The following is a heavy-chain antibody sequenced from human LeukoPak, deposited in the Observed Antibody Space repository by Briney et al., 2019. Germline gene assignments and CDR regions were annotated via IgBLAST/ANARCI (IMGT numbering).Heavy chain of an antibody. J-gene: IGHJ4*02. V-gene: IGHV3-48*04. CDR2: ISSSSSTI. Sequence: GGSLRLSCAASGFTFSSYSMNWVRQAPGKGLEWVSYISSSSSTIYYADSVKGRFTISRDNAKNSLYLQMNSLRAEDTAVYYCARDGVPMVRGVDFDYWGQGTLVTVSS. CDR3: ARDGVPMVRGVDFDY. CDR1: GFTFSSYS. D-gene: IGHD3-10*01.